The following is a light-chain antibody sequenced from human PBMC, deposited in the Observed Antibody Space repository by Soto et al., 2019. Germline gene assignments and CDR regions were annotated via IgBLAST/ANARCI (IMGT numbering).Light chain of an antibody. J-gene: IGLJ1*01. V-gene: IGLV2-23*02. CDR1: SSDVGSYNL. CDR2: DVS. CDR3: CSYAGSPYV. Sequence: QSALTQPASVSGSPGQSITISCTGTSSDVGSYNLVSWYQQHPGKAPKLMIYDVSKRPSGVPDRFSGSKSGNTASLTISGLQAEDEADYHCCSYAGSPYVFGTGTKVTVL.